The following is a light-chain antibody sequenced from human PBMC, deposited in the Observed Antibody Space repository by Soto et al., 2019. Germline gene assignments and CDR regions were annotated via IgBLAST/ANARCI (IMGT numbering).Light chain of an antibody. CDR1: QSVSSN. CDR3: QQYNNWPKT. Sequence: EIVMTQSPATLSVSPGERATLSCRASQSVSSNLAWYQQKPGQAPRLLIYGASIRATGIPARFSGSGSGTEFTLTISSLKSEDFAVYYCQQYNNWPKTFGQGTKLEIK. V-gene: IGKV3D-15*01. J-gene: IGKJ2*01. CDR2: GAS.